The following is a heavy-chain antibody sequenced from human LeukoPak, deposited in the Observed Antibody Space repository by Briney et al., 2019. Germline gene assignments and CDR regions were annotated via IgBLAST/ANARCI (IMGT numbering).Heavy chain of an antibody. D-gene: IGHD1-1*01. J-gene: IGHJ3*02. V-gene: IGHV4-59*11. CDR1: GGSISSHY. Sequence: SETLPLTCTVSGGSISSHYWSWIRQPPGKGLEWIGYIYYSGSTNYNPSLKSRVTISVDTSKNQFSLKLSSVTAADTAVYYCARQAGTHYAFDIWGQGTMVTVSS. CDR2: IYYSGST. CDR3: ARQAGTHYAFDI.